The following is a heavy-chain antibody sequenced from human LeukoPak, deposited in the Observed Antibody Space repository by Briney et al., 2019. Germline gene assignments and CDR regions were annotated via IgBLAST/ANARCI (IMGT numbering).Heavy chain of an antibody. Sequence: GGSLRPSWAPLGSTFGSFGMHWGGPAPGKGLGWGVVISYDGSNKSYPDSVKGRFTISRDNSKNTLYLQMNSLRAEDTAVYYCARDIVVVPAAIPAVVTIYYYYYGMDVWGQGTTVTVSS. CDR3: ARDIVVVPAAIPAVVTIYYYYYGMDV. D-gene: IGHD2-2*02. V-gene: IGHV3-30*03. J-gene: IGHJ6*02. CDR1: GSTFGSFG. CDR2: ISYDGSNK.